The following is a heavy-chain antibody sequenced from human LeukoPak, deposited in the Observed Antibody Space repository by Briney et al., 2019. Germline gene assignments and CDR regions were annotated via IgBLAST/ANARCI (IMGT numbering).Heavy chain of an antibody. CDR3: ARSLGELRYFDWLYLFDP. D-gene: IGHD3-9*01. Sequence: ASVKVSCKASGYTFTSYYMHWVRQAPGQGLEWMGIINPSGGSTSYAQKFQGRVTMTRGTSTSTVYMELSSLRSEDTAVYYCARSLGELRYFDWLYLFDPWGQGTLVTVSS. J-gene: IGHJ5*02. CDR2: INPSGGST. V-gene: IGHV1-46*01. CDR1: GYTFTSYY.